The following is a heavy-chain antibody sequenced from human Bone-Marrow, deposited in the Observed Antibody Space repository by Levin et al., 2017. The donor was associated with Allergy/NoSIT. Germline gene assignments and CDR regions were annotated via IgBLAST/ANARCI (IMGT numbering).Heavy chain of an antibody. Sequence: QRGESLKISCAASGLIFSNYAMNWVRQAPGKGLEWVSQISGSGSNTHYADSVRGRFTFSRDNSNNTVYLQMNSLRADDTAVYYCAGYDTSGYHSTFDYWGQGTLVTVSS. CDR3: AGYDTSGYHSTFDY. CDR1: GLIFSNYA. CDR2: ISGSGSNT. V-gene: IGHV3-23*01. J-gene: IGHJ4*02. D-gene: IGHD3-22*01.